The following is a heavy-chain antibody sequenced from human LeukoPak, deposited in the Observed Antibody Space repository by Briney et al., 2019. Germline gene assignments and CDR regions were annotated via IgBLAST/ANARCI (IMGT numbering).Heavy chain of an antibody. CDR3: ARDEFGIAAHPGRAYYYGMDV. D-gene: IGHD6-13*01. CDR1: GFTFSSYG. V-gene: IGHV3-21*01. Sequence: GGSLRLSCAASGFTFSSYGMNWVRQAPGKGLEWVSSISSSSSYIYYADSVKGRFTISRDNAKNSLYLQMNSLRAEDTAVYYCARDEFGIAAHPGRAYYYGMDVWGQGTTVAVSS. CDR2: ISSSSSYI. J-gene: IGHJ6*02.